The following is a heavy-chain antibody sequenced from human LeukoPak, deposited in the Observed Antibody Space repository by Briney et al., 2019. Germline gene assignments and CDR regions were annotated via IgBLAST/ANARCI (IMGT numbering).Heavy chain of an antibody. Sequence: GGSLRLSCEPSGFTFTIAWMTCVRQAPGEGLEWVCRIKIIADDGRGDYDVPVKGRVKISRDDSKNTVYMQMNSLKTEDTALYYCAKYYMRDSGTYYSRWGFWGQGTLVTVSS. CDR1: GFTFTIAW. J-gene: IGHJ4*02. CDR3: AKYYMRDSGTYYSRWGF. CDR2: IKIIADDGRG. V-gene: IGHV3-15*01. D-gene: IGHD3-10*01.